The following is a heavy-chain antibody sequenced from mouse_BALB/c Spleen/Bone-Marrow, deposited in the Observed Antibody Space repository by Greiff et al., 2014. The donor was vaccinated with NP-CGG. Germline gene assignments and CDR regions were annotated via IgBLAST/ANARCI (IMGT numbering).Heavy chain of an antibody. V-gene: IGHV14-3*02. CDR2: IDPANGNT. CDR1: GFNIKDTY. J-gene: IGHJ3*01. CDR3: ARNDGYGESFAY. D-gene: IGHD2-2*01. Sequence: EVQLQQSGAELVKPGASVKLSCTASGFNIKDTYMHWVKQRPEQGLEWIGRIDPANGNTKYDPKFQGKATITADTSSNTAYLQLSSLTSEDTAVYYCARNDGYGESFAYWGQGTLVTVSA.